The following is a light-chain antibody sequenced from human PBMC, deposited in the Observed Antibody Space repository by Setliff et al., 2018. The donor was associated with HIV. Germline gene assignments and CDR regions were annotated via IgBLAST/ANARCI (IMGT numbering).Light chain of an antibody. Sequence: QSALTQPASVSGSPGQSVTISCTGTSSDIGGWDYVSWYQQHPGKPPKAVIYEVSNRPSGISPRFSGSKSGNTASLTISGLQAEDEAIYYCCSHAGETSSVFGTGTKVTVL. J-gene: IGLJ1*01. V-gene: IGLV2-14*01. CDR3: CSHAGETSSV. CDR2: EVS. CDR1: SSDIGGWDY.